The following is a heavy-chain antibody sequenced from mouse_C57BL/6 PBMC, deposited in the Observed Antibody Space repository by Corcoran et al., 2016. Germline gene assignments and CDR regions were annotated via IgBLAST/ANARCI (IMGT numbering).Heavy chain of an antibody. V-gene: IGHV1-26*01. J-gene: IGHJ4*01. D-gene: IGHD2-14*01. CDR1: GYTFTDYY. CDR2: INPNNGGT. Sequence: EVQLQQSGPELVKPGASVKISCKASGYTFTDYYMNWVKQSHGKSLEWIGDINPNNGGTSYNQKFKGKATLTVDKSSSTVYMELRSLTSEDSAVYYCARRVRYAMDYWGQGTSVTVSS. CDR3: ARRVRYAMDY.